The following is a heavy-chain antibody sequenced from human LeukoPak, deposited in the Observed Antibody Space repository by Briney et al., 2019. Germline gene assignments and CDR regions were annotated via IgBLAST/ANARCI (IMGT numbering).Heavy chain of an antibody. Sequence: GGSLRPSCAPSGFTFSSYWMSWVRQAPGKGLEWVASIKQDGSENYYVDCVNGRFTISRDNAKDALYLQMNSLRAEDTAVYYCARVYYYGPGYFDYWGQGTLVTVSS. CDR2: IKQDGSEN. J-gene: IGHJ4*02. V-gene: IGHV3-7*03. CDR1: GFTFSSYW. CDR3: ARVYYYGPGYFDY. D-gene: IGHD3-10*01.